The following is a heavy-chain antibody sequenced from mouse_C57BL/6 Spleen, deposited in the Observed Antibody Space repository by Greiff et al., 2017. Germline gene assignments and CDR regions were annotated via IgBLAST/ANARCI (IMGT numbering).Heavy chain of an antibody. CDR1: GYTFTSYW. CDR3: ARRGVVGGDYFDY. D-gene: IGHD1-1*01. J-gene: IGHJ2*01. CDR2: IDPSDSYT. V-gene: IGHV1-69*01. Sequence: QVQLQQPGAELVMPGASVKLSCKASGYTFTSYWMHWVKQRPGQGLEWIGEIDPSDSYTDYNQKFKGKSTLTVDKSSSTAYMQLSSLTSEDSAVYYCARRGVVGGDYFDYWGQGTTLTVSS.